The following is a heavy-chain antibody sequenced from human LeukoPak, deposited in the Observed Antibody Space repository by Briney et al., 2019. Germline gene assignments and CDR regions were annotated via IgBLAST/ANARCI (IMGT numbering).Heavy chain of an antibody. J-gene: IGHJ4*02. D-gene: IGHD3-10*01. CDR3: ARDFHGSGSLNDY. Sequence: GGSLRLSCAASGFTFSRYWMSWVRQAPGKGLEWVANIKQDGSEKDYVDSVKGRFTISRDNAKNSLYLQMNSLRAEDTAVYYCARDFHGSGSLNDYWGQGTLVTVSS. V-gene: IGHV3-7*01. CDR1: GFTFSRYW. CDR2: IKQDGSEK.